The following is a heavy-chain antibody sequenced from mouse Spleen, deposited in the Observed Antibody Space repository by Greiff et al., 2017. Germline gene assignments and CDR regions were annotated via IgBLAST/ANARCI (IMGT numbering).Heavy chain of an antibody. CDR2: IWSDGST. CDR1: GFSLTNYA. V-gene: IGHV2-4-1*01. CDR3: ARNGYYGSSSDY. Sequence: QVQLKQSGPGLVAPSQSLSITCTVSGFSLTNYALHWVRQSPGKGLEWLGVIWSDGSTDYNAAFISRLSISKDNSKSQVFFKMNSLQADDTAIYYCARNGYYGSSSDYWGQGTTLTVSS. J-gene: IGHJ2*01. D-gene: IGHD1-1*01.